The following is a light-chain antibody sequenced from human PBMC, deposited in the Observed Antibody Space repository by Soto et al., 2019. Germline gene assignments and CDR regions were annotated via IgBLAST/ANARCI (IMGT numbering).Light chain of an antibody. CDR3: GSYTSATTWV. J-gene: IGLJ3*02. CDR2: RVI. CDR1: SSDIGRYDY. Sequence: QSALTQPASVSGSPGQSITISCTGTSSDIGRYDYVSWYQQLPGKAPKLIIYRVINRPSGVSDRFSGSKSSNSASLSISGLQPEDEAGYFCGSYTSATTWVFGGGTKVTVL. V-gene: IGLV2-14*03.